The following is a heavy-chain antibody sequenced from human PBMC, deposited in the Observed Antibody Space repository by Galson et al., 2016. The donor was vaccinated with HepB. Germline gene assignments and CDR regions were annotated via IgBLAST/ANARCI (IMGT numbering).Heavy chain of an antibody. CDR3: TTDGGVGAKPFDY. V-gene: IGHV1-24*01. D-gene: IGHD1-26*01. CDR1: GKRLTELS. Sequence: SVKVSCKVSGKRLTELSVHWVRQAAGIGLEWMGGFHPDGGEMIDAQKFQGRVAMTRDTATETAYMELSSLRFEDTAVYYCTTDGGVGAKPFDYWGQGTLVTVSS. CDR2: FHPDGGEM. J-gene: IGHJ4*02.